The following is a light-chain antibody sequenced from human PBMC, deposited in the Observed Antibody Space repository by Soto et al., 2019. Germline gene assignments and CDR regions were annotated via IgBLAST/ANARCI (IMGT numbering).Light chain of an antibody. V-gene: IGKV1-39*01. J-gene: IGKJ2*01. CDR1: QTISSY. CDR3: QQSHGIPYT. CDR2: AAS. Sequence: DIQMTQSPPSLSASVVDRVTITCRASQTISSYLNWYQQKPGKAPKLLIYAASTLQSGVPSRFSGSGSGTDFTLTISSLQPEDFATYYCQQSHGIPYTFGQGTKLESK.